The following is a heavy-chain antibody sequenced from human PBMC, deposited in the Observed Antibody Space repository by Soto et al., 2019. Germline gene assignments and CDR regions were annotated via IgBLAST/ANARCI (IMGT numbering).Heavy chain of an antibody. CDR2: MNPNSGNT. CDR1: GYTFTSYD. D-gene: IGHD6-19*01. Sequence: ASVKVSCKASGYTFTSYDINWVRQATGQGLEWMGWMNPNSGNTGYAQKFQGRVTMTRNTSISTAYMELSSLRSEDTAVYYGARGKGIAVAGTRGGICDYWGQGTLVTVSS. CDR3: ARGKGIAVAGTRGGICDY. V-gene: IGHV1-8*01. J-gene: IGHJ4*02.